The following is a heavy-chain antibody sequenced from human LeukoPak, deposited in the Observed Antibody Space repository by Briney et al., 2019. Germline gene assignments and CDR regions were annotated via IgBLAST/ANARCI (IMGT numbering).Heavy chain of an antibody. CDR2: IYHSGST. CDR1: GYSISSGYY. D-gene: IGHD3-9*01. J-gene: IGHJ4*02. CDR3: ASVKYYDILTGYHY. V-gene: IGHV4-38-2*02. Sequence: SETLSLTCTVSGYSISSGYYWGWTRQPPGKGLEWIGSIYHSGSTYYNPSLKSRVTISVDTSKNQFSLKLSSVTAADTAVYYCASVKYYDILTGYHYWGQGTLVTVSS.